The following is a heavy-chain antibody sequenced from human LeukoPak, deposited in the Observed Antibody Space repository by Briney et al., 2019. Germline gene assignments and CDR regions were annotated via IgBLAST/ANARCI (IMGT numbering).Heavy chain of an antibody. CDR2: IFSGGTT. J-gene: IGHJ6*02. D-gene: IGHD2-15*01. V-gene: IGHV3-53*04. CDR3: ARTICSGGSCYSLGMDV. CDR1: GFTVSSNY. Sequence: TGGSLRLSCAASGFTVSSNYMSWVRQAPGKGLEWVSVIFSGGTTYYADSVKGRFTISRHNSENTLYLQMNSLRGEDTAVYYCARTICSGGSCYSLGMDVWGQGTTVTVSS.